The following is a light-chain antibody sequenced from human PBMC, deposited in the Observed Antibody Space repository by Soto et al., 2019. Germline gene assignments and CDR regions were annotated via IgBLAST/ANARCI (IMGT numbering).Light chain of an antibody. Sequence: QSVLTQPASVSGSPGQSITISCTGTSSDVGGYNYVSWYQQHPGKAPILMNYDDSNRPSGVSNRFSGSKSGNTASLTISGLQAEDEADYYCSSKRGSTYVFGTGTKLTVL. CDR3: SSKRGSTYV. CDR1: SSDVGGYNY. CDR2: DDS. V-gene: IGLV2-14*03. J-gene: IGLJ1*01.